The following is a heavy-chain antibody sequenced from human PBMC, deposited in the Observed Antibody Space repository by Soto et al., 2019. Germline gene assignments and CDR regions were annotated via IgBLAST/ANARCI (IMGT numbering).Heavy chain of an antibody. J-gene: IGHJ6*02. D-gene: IGHD3-22*01. CDR3: ARVDYYDSSGYSPNPHYGMDV. CDR1: GGTFSSYA. CDR2: IIPIFGTA. V-gene: IGHV1-69*13. Sequence: SVKVSCKASGGTFSSYAISWVRQAPGQGLEWMGGIIPIFGTANYAQKFQGRVTITADESASTAYMELSSLRSEDTAVYYCARVDYYDSSGYSPNPHYGMDVWG.